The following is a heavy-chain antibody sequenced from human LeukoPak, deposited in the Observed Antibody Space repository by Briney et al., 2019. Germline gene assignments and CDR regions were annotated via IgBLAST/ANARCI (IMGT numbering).Heavy chain of an antibody. CDR2: IYDSAST. CDR1: GGSISSENYY. J-gene: IGHJ4*02. D-gene: IGHD4-23*01. CDR3: ARCRDGGRGEAADF. V-gene: IGHV4-39*07. Sequence: PSETLSLTCTVSGGSISSENYYWGWMRQTPGKGLDWIGSIYDSASTNYNPSLKSRVPISLDTSKNQVSLRLTSVTAADTAVYYCARCRDGGRGEAADFWGPGTLVTVSS.